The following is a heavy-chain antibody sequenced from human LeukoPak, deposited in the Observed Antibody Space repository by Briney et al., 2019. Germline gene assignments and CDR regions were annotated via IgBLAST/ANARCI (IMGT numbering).Heavy chain of an antibody. Sequence: SETLSLTYTVSGGSISSGGYYWSWIRQHPGKGLEWIGYIYYSGSTYYNPSLKSRVTISVDTSKNQFSLKLSSVTAADTAVYYCARGACRSTSCYNMFFDYWGQGTLVTVSS. J-gene: IGHJ4*02. CDR2: IYYSGST. D-gene: IGHD2-2*02. CDR3: ARGACRSTSCYNMFFDY. V-gene: IGHV4-31*03. CDR1: GGSISSGGYY.